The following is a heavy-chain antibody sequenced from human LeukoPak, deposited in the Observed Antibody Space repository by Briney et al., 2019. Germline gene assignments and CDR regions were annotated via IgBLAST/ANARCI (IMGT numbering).Heavy chain of an antibody. CDR3: ARGQLYLDY. CDR2: ISSSSTTI. J-gene: IGHJ4*02. CDR1: GLPSGGYS. Sequence: GGPWRFSGEAPGLPSGGYSINGFRQAPGKGLEWVSYISSSSTTIFYADSVRGRFTISRDNAKNSLYLQMNSLRDEDTAVYYCARGQLYLDYWGQGTLVTVSS. D-gene: IGHD5-18*01. V-gene: IGHV3-48*02.